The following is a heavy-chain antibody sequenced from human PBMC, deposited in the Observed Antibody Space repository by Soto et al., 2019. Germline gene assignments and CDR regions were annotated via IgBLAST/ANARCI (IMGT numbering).Heavy chain of an antibody. CDR1: GYTFTSYG. J-gene: IGHJ3*02. CDR3: ARDFGQYCSSTSCYAVPVYAFDI. D-gene: IGHD2-2*01. CDR2: ISAYNGNT. Sequence: GASVKVSCKASGYTFTSYGISWVRQAPGQGLEWMGWISAYNGNTNYAQKLQGRVTMTTDTSTSTAYMELRSLRSDDTAVYYCARDFGQYCSSTSCYAVPVYAFDIWGQGTMVTVS. V-gene: IGHV1-18*01.